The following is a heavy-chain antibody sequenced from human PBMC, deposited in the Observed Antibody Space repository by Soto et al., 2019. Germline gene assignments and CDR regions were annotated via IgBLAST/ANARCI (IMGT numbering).Heavy chain of an antibody. CDR2: INPSGGSI. J-gene: IGHJ6*01. CDR1: GYTFTTYY. D-gene: IGHD1-26*01. V-gene: IGHV1-46*01. Sequence: ASVKVSCKASGYTFTTYYIHWVRQAPGQGLEWKGVINPSGGSINYAQKFQGRVTMTRDTSTSTVYMELSSLRSEDTAVYYRSRDRGRGGSYYIYFYGMDVWGQGTTVTVS. CDR3: SRDRGRGGSYYIYFYGMDV.